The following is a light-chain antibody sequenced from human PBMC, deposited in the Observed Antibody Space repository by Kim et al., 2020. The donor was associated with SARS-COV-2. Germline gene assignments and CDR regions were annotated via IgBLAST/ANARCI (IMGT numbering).Light chain of an antibody. CDR2: DAS. Sequence: DIQMTQSPSSLSASVGDRVTITCQASQDISNYLNWYQQKPGKAPKLLIYDASNLETGVPSRFSGSGSGTDFTFTISSLQPEDIATYYWQQYDNLPRLTFGGGTKVDIK. CDR3: QQYDNLPRLT. V-gene: IGKV1-33*01. CDR1: QDISNY. J-gene: IGKJ4*01.